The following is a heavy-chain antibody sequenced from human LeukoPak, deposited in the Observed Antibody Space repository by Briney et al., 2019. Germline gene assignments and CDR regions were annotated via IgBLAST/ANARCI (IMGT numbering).Heavy chain of an antibody. CDR1: GFTFSSYG. CDR2: ISYDGSNK. Sequence: PGGSLRLSCAASGFTFSSYGMHWVRQAPGKGLEWVAVISYDGSNKYYADSVKGRFTISRDNSKNTLFLQMNSLRAEDTAVYYCARENSAEEQWLVPLDYWGQGTLVTVSS. D-gene: IGHD6-19*01. J-gene: IGHJ4*02. V-gene: IGHV3-30*03. CDR3: ARENSAEEQWLVPLDY.